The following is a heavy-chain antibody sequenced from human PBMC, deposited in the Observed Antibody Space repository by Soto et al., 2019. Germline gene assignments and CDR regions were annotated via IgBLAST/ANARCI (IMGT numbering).Heavy chain of an antibody. J-gene: IGHJ5*01. D-gene: IGHD3-22*01. CDR1: GGSFSGHS. CDR3: SARAYDTNGYYRFDT. V-gene: IGHV4-34*01. Sequence: QVQLQQWGAGLLKPSETLSLTCAVYGGSFSGHSWTWIRQSPGKGLEWIGDINHRGRVNYSPSLKSRVTISLDTSKNQFSLSLSAVTAADTAMYYCSARAYDTNGYYRFDTWGQGTLVTVSS. CDR2: INHRGRV.